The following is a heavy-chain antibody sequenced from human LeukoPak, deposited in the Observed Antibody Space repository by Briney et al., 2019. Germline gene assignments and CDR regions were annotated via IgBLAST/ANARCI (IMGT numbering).Heavy chain of an antibody. CDR2: INAGNGNT. D-gene: IGHD6-13*01. CDR1: GYTFTSYA. Sequence: ASVKVSCKASGYTFTSYAMHWVRQAPGQRLEWMGWINAGNGNTKYSQKFQGRVTITRDTSASTAYMELSSLRSEDTAVYYCARSLHFSSSNPYFDYWGQGTLVTVSS. J-gene: IGHJ4*02. CDR3: ARSLHFSSSNPYFDY. V-gene: IGHV1-3*01.